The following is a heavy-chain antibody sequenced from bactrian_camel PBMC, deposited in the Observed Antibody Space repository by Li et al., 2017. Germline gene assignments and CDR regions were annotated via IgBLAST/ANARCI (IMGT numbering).Heavy chain of an antibody. V-gene: IGHV3S6*01. J-gene: IGHJ4*01. CDR2: LDSDGSTT. CDR1: RYDLSPYC. CDR3: AADPVCDTGRGWAPYEFGY. D-gene: IGHD3*01. Sequence: HVQLVESGGGSVQDGGSLTLSCTASRYDLSPYCLAWLRQAPGKEREGVASLDSDGSTTYDDSVKGRFTISFDGAKNTLYLQMNRLEPEDTAIYYCAADPVCDTGRGWAPYEFGYVGQGTQVTV.